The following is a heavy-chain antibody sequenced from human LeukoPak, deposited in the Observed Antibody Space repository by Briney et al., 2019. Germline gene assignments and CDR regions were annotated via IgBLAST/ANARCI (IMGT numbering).Heavy chain of an antibody. Sequence: SETLSLTCTVSGGSISSNYWSWIRQPPGKGLEWIGRIYTSGSTNYNPSLKSRVTISVDTSKNQFSLKLSSVTAADTAVYYCAREDLGNSNWFDPWGQGTLVTVSS. CDR3: AREDLGNSNWFDP. CDR2: IYTSGST. CDR1: GGSISSNY. V-gene: IGHV4-4*08. J-gene: IGHJ5*02. D-gene: IGHD4-23*01.